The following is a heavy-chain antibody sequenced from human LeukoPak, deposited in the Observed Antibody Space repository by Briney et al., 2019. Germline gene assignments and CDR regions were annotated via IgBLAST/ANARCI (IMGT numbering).Heavy chain of an antibody. CDR2: INPSSGDT. J-gene: IGHJ4*02. CDR3: ARDGNEAVAGTGAVTY. Sequence: ASVKVSCKTSGYPFTGYYMHWVRQAPGQGLEWMGWINPSSGDTNYAQNFQGRVTMTRDTSISTACMELSRLTSDDTAVYYCARDGNEAVAGTGAVTYWGQGTLVTASS. V-gene: IGHV1-2*02. D-gene: IGHD6-19*01. CDR1: GYPFTGYY.